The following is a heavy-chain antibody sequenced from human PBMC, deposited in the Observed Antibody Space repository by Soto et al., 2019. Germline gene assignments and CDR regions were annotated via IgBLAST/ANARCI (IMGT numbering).Heavy chain of an antibody. CDR1: GGSISGGGDY. J-gene: IGHJ4*02. CDR2: IYYSGST. Sequence: PLETLCLTCPVSGGSISGGGDYWSWIRQHPGKGLEWIGYIYYSGSTYYNPSLKSRVTISVDTSKNQFSLKLSSVTAADTAVYYCARGTYYYDSSGDPIDYWGQGTLVTVSS. CDR3: ARGTYYYDSSGDPIDY. D-gene: IGHD3-22*01. V-gene: IGHV4-31*03.